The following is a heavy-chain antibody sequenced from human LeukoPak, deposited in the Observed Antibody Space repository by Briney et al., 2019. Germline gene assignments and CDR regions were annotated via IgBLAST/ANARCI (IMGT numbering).Heavy chain of an antibody. V-gene: IGHV4-4*07. D-gene: IGHD3-3*01. J-gene: IGHJ4*02. CDR3: ARDFTYYNFWSGYYTGIYFDR. CDR1: GGSISSYY. Sequence: SETLSLTCTVSGGSISSYYWSWIRQPAGKGLEWIGCIYTSGSTNYNPSLKSRVTMSVDTSKNQFSLKLSSVTAADTAVYYCARDFTYYNFWSGYYTGIYFDRWGQGTLVTISS. CDR2: IYTSGST.